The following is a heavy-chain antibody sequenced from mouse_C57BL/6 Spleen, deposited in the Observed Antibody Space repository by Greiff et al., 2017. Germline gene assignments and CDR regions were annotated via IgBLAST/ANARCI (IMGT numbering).Heavy chain of an antibody. V-gene: IGHV1-55*01. Sequence: VQLQQPGAELVKPGASVKMSCKASGYTFTSYWITWVKQRPGQGLEWMGDIYPGSGSTNYNEKFKSKATLTVDTSSSTAYMQLSSLTSEDSAVYYCARDYYGSRSLYFDYWGQGTTLTVSS. CDR3: ARDYYGSRSLYFDY. CDR2: IYPGSGST. J-gene: IGHJ2*01. D-gene: IGHD1-1*01. CDR1: GYTFTSYW.